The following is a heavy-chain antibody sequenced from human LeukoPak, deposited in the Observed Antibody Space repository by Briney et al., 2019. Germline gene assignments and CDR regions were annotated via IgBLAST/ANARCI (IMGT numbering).Heavy chain of an antibody. CDR2: IYYSGST. V-gene: IGHV4-59*08. Sequence: SETLSLTCTVSGGSISSYYWSWIRQPPGKGLEWIGYIYYSGSTNYNPSLKSRVTISVDTSKNQFSLKLSSVTAADTAVYYCARHRIAAALFDYWGQGTLVTVSS. D-gene: IGHD6-13*01. J-gene: IGHJ4*02. CDR3: ARHRIAAALFDY. CDR1: GGSISSYY.